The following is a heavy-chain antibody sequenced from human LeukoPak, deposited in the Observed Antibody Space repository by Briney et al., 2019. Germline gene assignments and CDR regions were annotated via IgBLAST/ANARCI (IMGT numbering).Heavy chain of an antibody. D-gene: IGHD3-3*01. V-gene: IGHV3-30*18. CDR2: ISYDGSNK. Sequence: GRSLRLSCAASGFTSSSYGMHWVRQAPGKGLEWVAVISYDGSNKYYADSVKGRFTSYRDNSKNTLYLQMNSLRAEDTAVYYCAKAAAYYDFGGQGTLVTVSS. CDR1: GFTSSSYG. CDR3: AKAAAYYDF. J-gene: IGHJ4*02.